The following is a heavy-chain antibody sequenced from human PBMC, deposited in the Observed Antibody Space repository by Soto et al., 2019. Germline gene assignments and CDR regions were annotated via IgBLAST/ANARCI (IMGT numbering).Heavy chain of an antibody. CDR1: GYSFTSYW. D-gene: IGHD5-12*01. CDR3: ARRSVYSGYDPNAFDI. CDR2: IYPGDSDT. V-gene: IGHV5-51*01. J-gene: IGHJ3*02. Sequence: GESLKISCKGSGYSFTSYWIGWVRQMPGKGLEWMGIIYPGDSDTRYSPSFQGQVTISADKSISTAYLQWSSLKASDTALYYCARRSVYSGYDPNAFDIWRQGTMVTVSS.